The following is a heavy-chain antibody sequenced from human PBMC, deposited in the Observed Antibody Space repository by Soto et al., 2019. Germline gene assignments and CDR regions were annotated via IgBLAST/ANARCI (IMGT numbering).Heavy chain of an antibody. Sequence: EVQPLESGGGLVQPGGSLRLSCAASGFTFSSYAMSWVRQAPGKGLEWVSAISGSGGSTYYADSVKGRFTISRDNSKNTLYLQMNGLRAEDTAVYYCAKVLRGGAMPGPDYWGQGTLVTVSS. J-gene: IGHJ4*02. CDR2: ISGSGGST. CDR3: AKVLRGGAMPGPDY. CDR1: GFTFSSYA. D-gene: IGHD3-16*01. V-gene: IGHV3-23*01.